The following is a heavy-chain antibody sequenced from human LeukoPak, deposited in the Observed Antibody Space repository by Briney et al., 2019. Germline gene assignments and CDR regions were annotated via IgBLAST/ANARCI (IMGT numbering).Heavy chain of an antibody. J-gene: IGHJ4*02. CDR3: ARGPSGNYLDYDY. Sequence: ASVKVSCKASGYTFTSYYMHWVRQAPGQGLEWMGIINPSGGSTSYAQKFQGRVTMTRDTSISTAYMELSGLRFDDTAVYYCARGPSGNYLDYDYWGQGTLVTVSS. V-gene: IGHV1-46*01. CDR2: INPSGGST. CDR1: GYTFTSYY. D-gene: IGHD1-26*01.